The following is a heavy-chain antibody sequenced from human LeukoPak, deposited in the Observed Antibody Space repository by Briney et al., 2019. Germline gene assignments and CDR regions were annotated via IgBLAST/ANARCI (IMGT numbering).Heavy chain of an antibody. Sequence: PSETLSLTCTVSGGSISDYYWTWIRQPPGKGLEWIGYIYPSGSTSYNPSLKNRVTISVHTSKNEFSLKLSSVTAADTAVYHRARGYSSGRIDFWGHGTLVTVSS. CDR1: GGSISDYY. CDR3: ARGYSSGRIDF. CDR2: IYPSGST. D-gene: IGHD6-19*01. V-gene: IGHV4-4*08. J-gene: IGHJ4*01.